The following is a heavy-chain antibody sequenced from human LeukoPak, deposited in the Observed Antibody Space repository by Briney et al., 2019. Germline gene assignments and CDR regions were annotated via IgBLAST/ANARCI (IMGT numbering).Heavy chain of an antibody. CDR1: GGSISSSSYY. J-gene: IGHJ4*02. CDR3: ARHSDYYGSGSYFNYFDY. CDR2: IYYSGST. Sequence: PSETLSLTCTVSGGSISSSSYYWGWIRQPPGKGLEWIGSIYYSGSTYYNPSLKSRVTISVGTSKNQFSLKLSSVTAADTAVYYCARHSDYYGSGSYFNYFDYWGQGTLVTVSS. D-gene: IGHD3-10*01. V-gene: IGHV4-39*01.